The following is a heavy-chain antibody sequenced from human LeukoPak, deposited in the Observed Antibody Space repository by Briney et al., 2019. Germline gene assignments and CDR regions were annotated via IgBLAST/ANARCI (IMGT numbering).Heavy chain of an antibody. V-gene: IGHV3-48*04. CDR3: ARFKSSAWTSLYYFDS. J-gene: IGHJ4*02. D-gene: IGHD3/OR15-3a*01. CDR1: GFTLSSYS. Sequence: PGGSLRLSCAASGFTLSSYSMNWVRQAPGEGLEWVSYISSSSSTIYYADSVKGRFTISRDNAKNSLYLQMNSLRAKDTAVYYCARFKSSAWTSLYYFDSWGQGTLVTVSS. CDR2: ISSSSSTI.